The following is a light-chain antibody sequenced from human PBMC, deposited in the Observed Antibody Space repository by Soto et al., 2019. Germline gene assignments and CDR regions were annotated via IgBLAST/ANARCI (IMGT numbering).Light chain of an antibody. CDR1: QSVASH. V-gene: IGKV3-11*01. CDR2: DAT. J-gene: IGKJ5*01. Sequence: EVVLTQSPASLSLSPGERATLSCRASQSVASHLAWYQQKPGQAPRLLIYDATKRATGIPARFSGNGFGTYFTLIISSLELEDVAVYYCQQRSSVITFGQGTRLDIK. CDR3: QQRSSVIT.